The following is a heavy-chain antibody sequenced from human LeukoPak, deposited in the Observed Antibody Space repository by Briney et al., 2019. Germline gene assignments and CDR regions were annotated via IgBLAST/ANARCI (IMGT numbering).Heavy chain of an antibody. CDR3: ARGRRDYTSAGSHWFDP. V-gene: IGHV4-34*01. Sequence: SETLSLTCAVSGGSFSAYYWSWIRQPPGKGLEWIGEINQSGNTNYNPSLKSRVTISVDTSKNHFSLKVSPVTAADTAVYYCARGRRDYTSAGSHWFDPWGQGTLVTVSS. J-gene: IGHJ5*02. D-gene: IGHD2-2*02. CDR2: INQSGNT. CDR1: GGSFSAYY.